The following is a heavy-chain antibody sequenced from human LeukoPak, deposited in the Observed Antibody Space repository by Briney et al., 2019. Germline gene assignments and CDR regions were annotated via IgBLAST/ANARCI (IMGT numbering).Heavy chain of an antibody. V-gene: IGHV3-66*01. Sequence: GGSLRLSCAASGFTVSSNYMSWVRQAPGKGLEWVSVIYSGGSTYYADSVKGRFTISRDNSKNTLYLQMNSLRAEDTAVYYCAKVQQRTRRDFDYWGQGTLVTVSS. CDR3: AKVQQRTRRDFDY. J-gene: IGHJ4*02. D-gene: IGHD6-13*01. CDR1: GFTVSSNY. CDR2: IYSGGST.